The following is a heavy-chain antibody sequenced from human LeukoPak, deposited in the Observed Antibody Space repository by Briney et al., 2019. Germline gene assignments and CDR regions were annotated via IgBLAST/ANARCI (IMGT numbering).Heavy chain of an antibody. Sequence: SETLSLTCAVYGGSLSGYYWSWIRQPPGKGLEWIGEINHSGSTNYNPSLKSRVTISVDTSKNQFSLKLSSVTAADTAVYYCARLVYNWNDPGGFDIWGQGTMVTVSS. CDR1: GGSLSGYY. CDR3: ARLVYNWNDPGGFDI. CDR2: INHSGST. J-gene: IGHJ3*02. V-gene: IGHV4-34*01. D-gene: IGHD1-1*01.